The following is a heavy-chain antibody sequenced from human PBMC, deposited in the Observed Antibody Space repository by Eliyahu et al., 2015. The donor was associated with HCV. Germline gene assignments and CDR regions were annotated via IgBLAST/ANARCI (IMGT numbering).Heavy chain of an antibody. V-gene: IGHV3-23*01. CDR2: INDAGDST. CDR1: GFTFDKXG. J-gene: IGHJ3*01. CDR3: AKMSGQEISAFDV. Sequence: EVQLLESGGGLEQPGXSLRLFCAVSGFTFDKXGMGWVRQAPGKGLQWVSAINDAGDSTFYADSVKGRFTISRDNSKNTLSLQMNSLRVEDTAVYFCAKMSGQEISAFDVWGQGTVVTVSA. D-gene: IGHD5-24*01.